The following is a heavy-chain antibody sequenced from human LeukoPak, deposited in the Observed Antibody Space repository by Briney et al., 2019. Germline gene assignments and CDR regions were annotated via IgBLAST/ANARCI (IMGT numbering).Heavy chain of an antibody. CDR2: ISGSGGST. J-gene: IGHJ6*02. CDR3: AKDGSRYCSGGSCLYGMDV. Sequence: GGSLRLSCAASGFTFSSYAMSWVRQAPGKGLEWVSAISGSGGSTYYADSVKGRFTISRYNSKNTLYLQMNSLRAEDTAVYYCAKDGSRYCSGGSCLYGMDVWGQGTTVTVSS. CDR1: GFTFSSYA. D-gene: IGHD2-15*01. V-gene: IGHV3-23*01.